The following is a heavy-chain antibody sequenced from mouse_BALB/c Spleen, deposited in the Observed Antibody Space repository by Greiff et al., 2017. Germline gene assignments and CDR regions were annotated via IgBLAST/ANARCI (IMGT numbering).Heavy chain of an antibody. Sequence: EVMLVESGGDLVKPGGSLKLSCAASGFTFSSYGMSWVRQTPDKRLEWVATISSGGSYTYYPDSVKGRFTISRDNAKNTLYLQMSSLKSEDTAMYYCARHDGNYVRAMDYWGQGTSVTVSS. V-gene: IGHV5-6*01. D-gene: IGHD2-1*01. CDR1: GFTFSSYG. CDR3: ARHDGNYVRAMDY. J-gene: IGHJ4*01. CDR2: ISSGGSYT.